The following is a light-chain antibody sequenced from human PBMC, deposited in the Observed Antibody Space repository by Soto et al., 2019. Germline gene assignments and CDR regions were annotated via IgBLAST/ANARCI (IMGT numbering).Light chain of an antibody. J-gene: IGKJ5*01. CDR2: GAS. Sequence: EIVLPQSPAILSVSPGERATLSCRASQSVTSNLAWFQQKPGQAPRLLIYGASTRATGVPDRFSGSGSGTEFTLTISSLQSEDIAVYFCQQYYTWPPITFGQGTRLEIK. V-gene: IGKV3-15*01. CDR3: QQYYTWPPIT. CDR1: QSVTSN.